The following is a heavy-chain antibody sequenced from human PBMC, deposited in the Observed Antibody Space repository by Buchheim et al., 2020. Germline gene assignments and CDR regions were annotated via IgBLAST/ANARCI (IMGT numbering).Heavy chain of an antibody. V-gene: IGHV1-46*01. CDR3: ADAEWGAISGWYRDPFDY. Sequence: QVQLVQSGAEVKKPGASVKVSCKASGYTFTSYYMHWVRQAPGQGLEWMGIINPSGGSTSYAQKFQGRVTMTRDTSTSTVYMELSSLRSEDTAVYYCADAEWGAISGWYRDPFDYWGQGTL. D-gene: IGHD6-19*01. CDR2: INPSGGST. J-gene: IGHJ4*02. CDR1: GYTFTSYY.